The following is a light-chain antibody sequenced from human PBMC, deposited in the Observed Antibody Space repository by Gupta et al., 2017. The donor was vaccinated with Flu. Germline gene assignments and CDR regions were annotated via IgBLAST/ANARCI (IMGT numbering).Light chain of an antibody. CDR2: VNN. Sequence: SNLGAGYDVHWYQLRPGSAPKLLIYVNNDRPSGVPDRFSGSKIGTSASLAITGLQDEDEATYFGQSYDTSLRNPVFGGGTRLTVL. CDR3: QSYDTSLRNPV. V-gene: IGLV1-40*01. J-gene: IGLJ2*01. CDR1: SNLGAGYD.